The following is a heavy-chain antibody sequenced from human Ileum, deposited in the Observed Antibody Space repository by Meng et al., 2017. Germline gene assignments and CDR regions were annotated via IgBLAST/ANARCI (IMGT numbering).Heavy chain of an antibody. CDR1: GDSVSSNRAV. Sequence: QVELPHSVPRLVKPSQTLSLTCAISGDSVSSNRAVWSWIRQSPSRGLEWLGRTYYRSKLYYDYAVSVKSRITINPDTSKNQFSLKLNSVTAADTAIYFCARSSTSPASYFFDYWGQGTLVTVSS. CDR3: ARSSTSPASYFFDY. D-gene: IGHD6-6*01. CDR2: TYYRSKLYY. V-gene: IGHV6-1*01. J-gene: IGHJ4*02.